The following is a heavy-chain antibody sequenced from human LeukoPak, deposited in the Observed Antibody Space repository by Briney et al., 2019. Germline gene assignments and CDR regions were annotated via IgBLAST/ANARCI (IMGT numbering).Heavy chain of an antibody. V-gene: IGHV3-43*01. D-gene: IGHD3-10*01. CDR2: ISWDGGST. Sequence: GGSLRLSCAASGFTFDDYTMHWVRQAPGKGLEWVSLISWDGGSTYYADSVKGRFTISRDNSKNSLYLQMNSLRTEDTALYYCAKSWVSGSSHWYFDLWGRGTLVTVSS. CDR3: AKSWVSGSSHWYFDL. CDR1: GFTFDDYT. J-gene: IGHJ2*01.